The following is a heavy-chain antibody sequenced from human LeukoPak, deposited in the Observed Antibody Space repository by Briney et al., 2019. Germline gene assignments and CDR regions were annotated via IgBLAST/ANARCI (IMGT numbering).Heavy chain of an antibody. CDR1: GYSISSGNY. D-gene: IGHD3-3*01. CDR3: ARVPSDDDFWSGYLPYFHY. J-gene: IGHJ4*02. V-gene: IGHV4-38-2*02. CDR2: NYHSGRT. Sequence: SETLSLTCTVSGYSISSGNYWGWIRQPPGTGLEWIGCNYHSGRTYYKPSLRRIVNISVDTSKTKVSLILTPVTAGNATFYLWARVPSDDDFWSGYLPYFHYWGQGNLVTDSS.